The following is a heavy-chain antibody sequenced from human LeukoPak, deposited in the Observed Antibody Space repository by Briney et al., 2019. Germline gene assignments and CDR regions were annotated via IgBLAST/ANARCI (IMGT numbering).Heavy chain of an antibody. CDR2: ISNSGST. J-gene: IGHJ6*03. V-gene: IGHV4-59*11. D-gene: IGHD1-1*01. CDR1: GGPIISHY. Sequence: PSETLSLTCSVSGGPIISHYWSWIRQPPGKGLEWIGYISNSGSTDYNPSLRSRVTISINTSKNQFSLKLTSVTAADSAVYYCVRDALEGCHSYYYMDVWGRGTTVTVSS. CDR3: VRDALEGCHSYYYMDV.